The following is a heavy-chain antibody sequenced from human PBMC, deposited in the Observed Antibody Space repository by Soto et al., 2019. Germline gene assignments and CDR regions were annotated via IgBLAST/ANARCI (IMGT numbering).Heavy chain of an antibody. D-gene: IGHD6-13*01. J-gene: IGHJ4*02. CDR3: ARDEAAQYYFDY. CDR1: GFTFSSYW. Sequence: EVQLVESGGGLVQPGGSLRFSCAASGFTFSSYWMHWVRQAPGKGLVWVSRINSDGSSTSYADSVKGRFTISRDNAKNTLYLQMNSLRAEDTAVYYCARDEAAQYYFDYWGQGTLVTVSS. CDR2: INSDGSST. V-gene: IGHV3-74*01.